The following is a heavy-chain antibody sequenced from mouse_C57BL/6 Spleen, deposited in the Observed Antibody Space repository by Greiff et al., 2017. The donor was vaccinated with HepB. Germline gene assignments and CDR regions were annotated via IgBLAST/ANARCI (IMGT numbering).Heavy chain of an antibody. CDR2: INPNNGGT. V-gene: IGHV1-26*01. CDR3: YGYSWFAY. CDR1: GYTFTDYY. Sequence: EVQLQQSGPELVKPGASVKISCKASGYTFTDYYMNWVKQSHGKSLEWIGDINPNNGGTSYNQKFKGKATLTVDKSSSTAYMELRSLTSEDSAVYYCYGYSWFAYWGQGTLVTVSA. D-gene: IGHD2-2*01. J-gene: IGHJ3*01.